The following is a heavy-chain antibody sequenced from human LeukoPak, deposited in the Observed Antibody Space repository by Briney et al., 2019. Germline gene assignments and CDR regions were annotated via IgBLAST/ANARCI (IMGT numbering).Heavy chain of an antibody. Sequence: PSETLSLTCTVSGGSISIYYWSWIRQPPGKGLEWIGYIYYSGSTNYNPSLKSRVTISVDTSKNQFSLKLSSVTAADTAVYYCARGPLNEEIDYWGQGTLVTVSS. CDR1: GGSISIYY. CDR3: ARGPLNEEIDY. J-gene: IGHJ4*02. D-gene: IGHD1-1*01. CDR2: IYYSGST. V-gene: IGHV4-59*01.